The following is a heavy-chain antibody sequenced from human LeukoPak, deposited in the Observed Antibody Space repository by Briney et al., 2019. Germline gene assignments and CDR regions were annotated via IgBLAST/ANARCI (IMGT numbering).Heavy chain of an antibody. Sequence: GGSLRLSCAASGFTFSSHSMNWVRQAPGKGLDWVSVISGSAHKIRYADSVKGRFTISRDNSENIVYLQMNNLRAEDTAVYYCAKDYGDFWSGYLFPYGFDYWGQGTLVTVSS. CDR3: AKDYGDFWSGYLFPYGFDY. CDR1: GFTFSSHS. V-gene: IGHV3-23*01. J-gene: IGHJ4*02. D-gene: IGHD3-3*01. CDR2: ISGSAHKI.